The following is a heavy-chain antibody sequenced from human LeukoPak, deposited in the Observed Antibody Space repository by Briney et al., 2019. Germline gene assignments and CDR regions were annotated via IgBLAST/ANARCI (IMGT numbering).Heavy chain of an antibody. CDR3: ASRVGATTATDAFDI. CDR2: ISAYNGNT. D-gene: IGHD1-26*01. CDR1: GYTFTSYG. J-gene: IGHJ3*02. Sequence: ASVKVSCKASGYTFTSYGISWVRQAPGQGLEWMGWISAYNGNTNYAQKLQGRVTMTTDASTSTAYMELRSLRSDDTAVYYCASRVGATTATDAFDIWGQGTMVTVSS. V-gene: IGHV1-18*01.